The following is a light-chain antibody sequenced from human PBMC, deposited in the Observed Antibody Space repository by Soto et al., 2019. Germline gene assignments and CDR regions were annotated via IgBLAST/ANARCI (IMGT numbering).Light chain of an antibody. V-gene: IGLV1-40*01. CDR2: GNS. CDR1: SSNIGAGYD. J-gene: IGLJ1*01. Sequence: QSVLTQPPSVSGAPGQRVTISCTGSSSNIGAGYDVHWYQQLPGTAPKVLIYGNSNRPSGVPDRLSGSKSGTSASLAITGLQAEDEADYYGQSYDSSLSGYVFGTGTKVTVL. CDR3: QSYDSSLSGYV.